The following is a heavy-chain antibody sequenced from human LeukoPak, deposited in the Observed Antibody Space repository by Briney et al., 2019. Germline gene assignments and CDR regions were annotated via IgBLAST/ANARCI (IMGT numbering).Heavy chain of an antibody. Sequence: GGSLRLSCAASGFTVSSNYMSWVRQAPGKGLEWVSVIYSGGSTYYADSVKGRFTISRDNSKNTLFLQMNSLRAEDTAAYFCVRDYCSGGSCYESKWFDPWGQGTLVTVSS. CDR1: GFTVSSNY. D-gene: IGHD2-15*01. CDR2: IYSGGST. CDR3: VRDYCSGGSCYESKWFDP. V-gene: IGHV3-53*01. J-gene: IGHJ5*02.